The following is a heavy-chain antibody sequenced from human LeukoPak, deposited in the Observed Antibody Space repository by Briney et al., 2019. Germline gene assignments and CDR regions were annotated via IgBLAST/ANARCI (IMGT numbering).Heavy chain of an antibody. J-gene: IGHJ6*03. D-gene: IGHD2-2*01. CDR1: GFIFSSYA. CDR3: AKDREYQLLRYYYYYMDV. CDR2: ISGSGGST. V-gene: IGHV3-23*01. Sequence: GGSLRLSCAASGFIFSSYAMSWVRQAPGKGLEWVSAISGSGGSTYYADSVKGRFTISRDNSKNTLYLQMNSLRAEDTAVYYCAKDREYQLLRYYYYYMDVWGKGTTVTVSS.